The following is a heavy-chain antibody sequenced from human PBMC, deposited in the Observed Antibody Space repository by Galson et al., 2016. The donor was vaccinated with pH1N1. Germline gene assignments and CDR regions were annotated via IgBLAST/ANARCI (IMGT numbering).Heavy chain of an antibody. CDR1: GFHVSDNY. CDR2: INTPGST. Sequence: LRLSCAGSGFHVSDNYMNWVRQAPGGGLEWVSVINTPGSTYYTDSVKGRFTISRHSSRNTVYLQMNSLRPDDTAVYYCVRGIEGTGVVVRGGFDLWGQGTLVTVTS. J-gene: IGHJ5*02. CDR3: VRGIEGTGVVVRGGFDL. D-gene: IGHD6-19*01. V-gene: IGHV3-53*04.